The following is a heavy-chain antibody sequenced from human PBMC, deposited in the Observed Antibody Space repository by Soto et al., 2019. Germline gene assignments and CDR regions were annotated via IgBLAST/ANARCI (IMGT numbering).Heavy chain of an antibody. CDR2: IYPSDSDT. V-gene: IGHV5-51*01. CDR1: GYDFATYW. D-gene: IGHD3-16*01. CDR3: ARLKGMNTITCFDY. Sequence: SLKISCTVSGYDFATYWIGWVRQVPGKGLEWVGIIYPSDSDTRYSPSFQGQVSISADTSISTAYLQWSTLKASDTAMYFCARLKGMNTITCFDYWGLGTLVTVSS. J-gene: IGHJ4*02.